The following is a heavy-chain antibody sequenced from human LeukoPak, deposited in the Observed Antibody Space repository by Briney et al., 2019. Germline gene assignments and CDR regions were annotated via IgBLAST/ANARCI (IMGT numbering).Heavy chain of an antibody. CDR2: VTPILGTA. J-gene: IGHJ5*02. Sequence: SVTVSCKASGGTFSSDAISWVRQAPGQRPEWMGKVTPILGTANYAPKFQGRVTLTADKSTNTAYMELSSLKSEDTAIYYCARETYFYDSSGFSYIDWFDPWGQGTLVTVSS. CDR1: GGTFSSDA. D-gene: IGHD3-22*01. V-gene: IGHV1-69*04. CDR3: ARETYFYDSSGFSYIDWFDP.